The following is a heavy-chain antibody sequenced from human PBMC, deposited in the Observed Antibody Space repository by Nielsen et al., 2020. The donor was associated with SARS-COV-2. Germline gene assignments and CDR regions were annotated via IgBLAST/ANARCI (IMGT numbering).Heavy chain of an antibody. CDR2: MNPKSGST. CDR3: ARGNMITLGGVIVPRPFDS. Sequence: ASVKVSCKASGHTFTGYDINWVRQATGQGLEWMGWMNPKSGSTGYGEKFQGRVSMTRNTSISTAYLELSSLTSEDTAVYYCARGNMITLGGVIVPRPFDSWGQGTLVTVSS. V-gene: IGHV1-8*01. J-gene: IGHJ4*02. D-gene: IGHD3-16*02. CDR1: GHTFTGYD.